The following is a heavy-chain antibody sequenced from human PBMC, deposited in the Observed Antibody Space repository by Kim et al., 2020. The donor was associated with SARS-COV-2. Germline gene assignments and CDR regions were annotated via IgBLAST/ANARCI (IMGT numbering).Heavy chain of an antibody. D-gene: IGHD5-18*01. CDR1: GFTFSSYE. CDR2: ISSSGSTI. V-gene: IGHV3-48*03. Sequence: GGSLRLSCAASGFTFSSYEMKWVRQAPGKGLEWVSYISSSGSTIYYADSVKGRFTISRDNAKNSLYLQMNSLRAEDTAVYYCARDDTAMLTGFDYWGQGTLVTVSS. J-gene: IGHJ4*02. CDR3: ARDDTAMLTGFDY.